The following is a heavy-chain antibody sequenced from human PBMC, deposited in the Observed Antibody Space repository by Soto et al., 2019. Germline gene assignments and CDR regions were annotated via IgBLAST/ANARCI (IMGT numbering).Heavy chain of an antibody. D-gene: IGHD1-20*01. CDR1: GYTFTNSG. J-gene: IGHJ4*02. V-gene: IGHV1-18*01. CDR2: ISQYNGNT. Sequence: QVPLVQSGAEVRKPGASVKVSCKTSGYTFTNSGTTWVRQAPGQGLEWMGWISQYNGNTHYGQKFQGRVTMTTDTSTSTAYMELRSLRSDDTAVYYCARDSNWDVDYWGQGTLVTVSS. CDR3: ARDSNWDVDY.